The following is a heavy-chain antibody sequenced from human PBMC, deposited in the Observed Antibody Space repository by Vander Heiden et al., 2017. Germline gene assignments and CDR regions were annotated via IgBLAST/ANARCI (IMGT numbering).Heavy chain of an antibody. Sequence: QVQLVESGGGVVQPGRSLRLSCAASGFPFSSYGMHWVRQAPGKGLGWVAVIWYEGSNKYYADSVKGRFTISRDNSKNTLYLQMNSLRAEDTAVYYCARRGYYDSSGYFFDYWGQGTLVTVSS. D-gene: IGHD3-22*01. CDR1: GFPFSSYG. V-gene: IGHV3-33*01. CDR2: IWYEGSNK. CDR3: ARRGYYDSSGYFFDY. J-gene: IGHJ4*02.